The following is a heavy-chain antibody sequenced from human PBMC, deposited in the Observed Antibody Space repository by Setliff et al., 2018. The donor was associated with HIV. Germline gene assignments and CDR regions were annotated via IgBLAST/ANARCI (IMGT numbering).Heavy chain of an antibody. J-gene: IGHJ6*03. CDR1: GGSISSHY. CDR2: IYYSGST. V-gene: IGHV4-59*11. Sequence: SETLSLTCTVSGGSISSHYWSWIRQPPGKGLEWIGYIYYSGSTNYNPSLKSRVTISVDTSKNQFSLKLSSVTAADTAVYYCARDGPLEGSYRYYYYMDVWGKGTTVTV. D-gene: IGHD3-10*01. CDR3: ARDGPLEGSYRYYYYMDV.